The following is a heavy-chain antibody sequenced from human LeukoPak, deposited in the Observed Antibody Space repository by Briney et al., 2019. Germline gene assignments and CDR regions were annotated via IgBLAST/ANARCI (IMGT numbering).Heavy chain of an antibody. CDR3: ARVPEILAAAVGRRPRGWFDP. D-gene: IGHD6-13*01. J-gene: IGHJ5*02. Sequence: PSETLSLTCTVSGGSISSSPYYWGWIRQPPGKGLEWIGSIYYSGTTHYNPSLESRVTISVDTSKNQFSLKLASVPAADTAIYYCARVPEILAAAVGRRPRGWFDPWGQGTLVTVSS. V-gene: IGHV4-39*07. CDR2: IYYSGTT. CDR1: GGSISSSPYY.